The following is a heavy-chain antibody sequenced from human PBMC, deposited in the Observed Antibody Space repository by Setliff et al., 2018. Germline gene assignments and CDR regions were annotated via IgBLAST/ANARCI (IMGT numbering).Heavy chain of an antibody. J-gene: IGHJ4*02. V-gene: IGHV4-59*01. CDR1: GGSINNYY. CDR3: ARGGRVATTLFDY. CDR2: IFYSGST. Sequence: SETLSLTCTVSGGSINNYYWSCIRQPPGKGLEWIGYIFYSGSTNYNPSLKSRVTMSLDTSKNQFSLKQSSVTAADTAVYYFARGGRVATTLFDYWGQGTLVTVSS. D-gene: IGHD2-15*01.